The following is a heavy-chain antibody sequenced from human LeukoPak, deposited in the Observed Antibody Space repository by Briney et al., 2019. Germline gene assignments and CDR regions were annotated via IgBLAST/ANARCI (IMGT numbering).Heavy chain of an antibody. V-gene: IGHV4-39*07. D-gene: IGHD3-10*01. Sequence: SETLSLTCTVSGGSISSSSYYWGWIRQPPGKGLEWIGSIYYSGSTYYNPSLKSRVTISVDTSKNQFSLKLSSVTAADTAVYYCARVSLVRGAPDYYFDYWGQGTLVTVSP. CDR3: ARVSLVRGAPDYYFDY. CDR1: GGSISSSSYY. CDR2: IYYSGST. J-gene: IGHJ4*02.